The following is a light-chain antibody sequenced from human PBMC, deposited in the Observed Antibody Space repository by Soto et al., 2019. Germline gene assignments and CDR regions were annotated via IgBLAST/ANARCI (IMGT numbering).Light chain of an antibody. CDR1: QSISSW. J-gene: IGKJ2*01. CDR2: DAS. CDR3: QQYNSYSHS. V-gene: IGKV1-5*01. Sequence: DIQMTQSPSTLSASVGDRVTITCRASQSISSWLAWYQQKPGQAPKLLIYDASGLESVVPSRFSGSGSVTEFTLTISSLQTDDFATYYCQQYNSYSHSFGHGTKLEIK.